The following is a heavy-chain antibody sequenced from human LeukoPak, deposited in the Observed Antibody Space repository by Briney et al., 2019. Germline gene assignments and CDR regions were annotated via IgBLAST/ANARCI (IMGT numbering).Heavy chain of an antibody. CDR3: ARDRTTVTGFDY. CDR2: INPSGGST. CDR1: GYTFTGYY. D-gene: IGHD4-17*01. Sequence: ASVKVSCKASGYTFTGYYMHWVRQAPGQGLEWMGIINPSGGSTSYAQKFQGRVTMTRDTSTSTVYMELSSLRSEDTAVYYCARDRTTVTGFDYWGQGTLVTVSS. V-gene: IGHV1-46*01. J-gene: IGHJ4*02.